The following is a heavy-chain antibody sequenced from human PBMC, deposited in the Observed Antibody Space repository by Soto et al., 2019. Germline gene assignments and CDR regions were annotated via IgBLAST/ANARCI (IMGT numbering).Heavy chain of an antibody. CDR1: GFTYNSYD. CDR2: MGGAGAR. J-gene: IGHJ6*02. Sequence: EVQLVESGGGLVQPGGSLRLFCAAFGFTYNSYDMIWVRQVTGKGLEWIASMGGAGAREYSGSVKGRFIISRDNAKNSLYLQMDSLRVADTGVYYCTRATFGVGMDLWGHGTPVTVSS. V-gene: IGHV3-13*01. CDR3: TRATFGVGMDL. D-gene: IGHD3-10*01.